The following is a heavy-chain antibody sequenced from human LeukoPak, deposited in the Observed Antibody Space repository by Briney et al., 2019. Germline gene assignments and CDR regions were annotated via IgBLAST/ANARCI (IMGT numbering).Heavy chain of an antibody. Sequence: SQTLSLTCAVSGGSSRSGDYFWSWTRQPPGKRLEWIRHIHYSGNTYYNPSLKSRVSISVDTSKNQFSLKLSSVTAADTAVYYCARENNDYGGKKAFDYWGQRTLVTVSS. V-gene: IGHV4-30-4*01. CDR2: IHYSGNT. D-gene: IGHD4-23*01. J-gene: IGHJ4*02. CDR1: GGSSRSGDYF. CDR3: ARENNDYGGKKAFDY.